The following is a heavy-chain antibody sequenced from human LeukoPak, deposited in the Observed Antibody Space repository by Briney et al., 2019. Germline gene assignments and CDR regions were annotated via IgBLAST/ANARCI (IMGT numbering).Heavy chain of an antibody. CDR2: ITDELDT. V-gene: IGHV3-23*01. CDR3: AKVDYWSPENYYDF. J-gene: IGHJ4*02. CDR1: GFTFRDAA. Sequence: GGSLRLSCAASGFTFRDAAMTWVRQAPGKGLECVSVITDELDTYYADSVRGRFTISRDNSKNTVFLQMNSLRAEDTAIYYCAKVDYWSPENYYDFWGQGTLVTVSS. D-gene: IGHD1-1*01.